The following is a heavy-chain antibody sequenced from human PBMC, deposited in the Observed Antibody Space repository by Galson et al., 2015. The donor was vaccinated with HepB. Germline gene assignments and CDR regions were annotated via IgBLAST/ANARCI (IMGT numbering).Heavy chain of an antibody. J-gene: IGHJ4*02. Sequence: SLRLSCAGYGFRFGGYAMGWFRQAPGKGLEWVGLIRSEAYGGTTQFAAAVRGRFTISRDDSKSIAYLQMNSLKTEDTAVYYCARDSLDLFTMNRGGFDYWGQGTLVTVSS. CDR1: GFRFGGYA. D-gene: IGHD3-10*01. CDR2: IRSEAYGGTT. CDR3: ARDSLDLFTMNRGGFDY. V-gene: IGHV3-49*03.